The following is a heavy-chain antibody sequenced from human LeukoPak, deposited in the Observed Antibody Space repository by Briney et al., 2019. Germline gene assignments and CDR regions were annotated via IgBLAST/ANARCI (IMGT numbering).Heavy chain of an antibody. CDR2: IYSDGYT. CDR1: GFTVSTNY. CDR3: VRSEVGATWDY. Sequence: PGGSLRLSCAASGFTVSTNYMSWVRQAPGKGLEWVSVIYSDGYTYYADSVTGRFTISRDNSKNTVYLQMNSLRADDTAVYYCVRSEVGATWDYWGQGTLVTVSS. D-gene: IGHD1-26*01. J-gene: IGHJ4*02. V-gene: IGHV3-53*01.